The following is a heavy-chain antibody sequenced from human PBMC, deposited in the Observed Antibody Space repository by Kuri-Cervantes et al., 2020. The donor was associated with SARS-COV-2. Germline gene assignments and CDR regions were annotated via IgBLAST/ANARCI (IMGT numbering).Heavy chain of an antibody. CDR2: INPSGGST. J-gene: IGHJ5*02. CDR3: ARNHYDFWSGRNWFDP. CDR1: GYTFTSYY. D-gene: IGHD3-3*01. V-gene: IGHV1-46*01. Sequence: ASVKVSCKASGYTFTSYYMHWVRQAPGQGLEWMGIINPSGGSTSYAQKLQGRVTMTTDTSTSTAYMELRSLRSDDTAVYYCARNHYDFWSGRNWFDPWGQGTLVTVSS.